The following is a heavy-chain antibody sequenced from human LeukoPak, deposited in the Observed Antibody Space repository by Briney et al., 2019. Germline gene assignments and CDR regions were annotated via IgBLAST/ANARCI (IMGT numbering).Heavy chain of an antibody. V-gene: IGHV4-39*01. Sequence: KPSETLSLTCTVSGGSISSYYWSWIRQPPGKGLEWIGTIYYSGSTYYNPSLKSRVTISVDTSKNLFSLNLSSVTAADTAIYYCARHRIAAADDAFEIWGQGTMVTVSS. CDR1: GGSISSYY. CDR3: ARHRIAAADDAFEI. D-gene: IGHD6-13*01. J-gene: IGHJ3*02. CDR2: IYYSGST.